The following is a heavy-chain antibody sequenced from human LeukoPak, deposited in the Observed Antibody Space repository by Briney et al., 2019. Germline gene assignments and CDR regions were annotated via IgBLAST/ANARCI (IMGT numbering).Heavy chain of an antibody. D-gene: IGHD3-10*01. J-gene: IGHJ3*02. CDR1: GFTFRSYA. V-gene: IGHV3-23*01. CDR2: ISGSGRST. CDR3: AKRRTDYYGSGGPPGVSFDI. Sequence: PGGSLRLSCAASGFTFRSYAMSWVRQAPGKGLEWVSAISGSGRSTYYADSVKGRFTISRDNSKNTLYLQMNSLRAEDTAVYYCAKRRTDYYGSGGPPGVSFDIWGQGAMVTVSS.